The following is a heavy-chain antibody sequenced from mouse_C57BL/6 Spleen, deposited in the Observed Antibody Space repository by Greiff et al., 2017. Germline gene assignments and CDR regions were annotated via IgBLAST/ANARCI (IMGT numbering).Heavy chain of an antibody. J-gene: IGHJ1*03. Sequence: VQLQQSVAELVRPGASVKLSCTASGYNITNTYMHWVKQRPEQGLEWIGRIDPANGNTKYAPKFQGKATITADTSSNTAYLQLSSLTSEATAIYYCARGYYYGSNYGYFDVWGTGTTVTVSS. CDR1: GYNITNTY. D-gene: IGHD1-1*01. V-gene: IGHV14-3*01. CDR3: ARGYYYGSNYGYFDV. CDR2: IDPANGNT.